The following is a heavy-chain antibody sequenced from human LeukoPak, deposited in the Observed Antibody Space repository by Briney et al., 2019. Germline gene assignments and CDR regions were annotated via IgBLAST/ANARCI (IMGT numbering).Heavy chain of an antibody. CDR1: GFSLSTSGVG. CDR2: IYWDDDK. V-gene: IGHV2-5*02. CDR3: AHIGLWDDYFDY. Sequence: SGPTLVNPTQTLTLTCTFSGFSLSTSGVGVGWIRQPPGKALEWLALIYWDDDKRYSPSLKGRLTIAKDTSKNQVVLTMTNMDPVDTATYYCAHIGLWDDYFDYWGQGTLVTVSS. D-gene: IGHD3-16*01. J-gene: IGHJ4*02.